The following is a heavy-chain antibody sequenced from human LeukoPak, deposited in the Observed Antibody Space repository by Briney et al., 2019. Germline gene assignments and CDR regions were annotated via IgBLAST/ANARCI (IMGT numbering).Heavy chain of an antibody. D-gene: IGHD2-21*01. J-gene: IGHJ4*02. Sequence: PGGSLRLSCAASGSTFSSHGMSWARQTPERGLEWVSSISASGGEKFYADSVRGRFTISRDNSKNTLYLQMYSLRPEDTAIYYCAKIGVIGLWYFDYWGQGSLVTVSS. CDR3: AKIGVIGLWYFDY. CDR2: ISASGGEK. V-gene: IGHV3-23*01. CDR1: GSTFSSHG.